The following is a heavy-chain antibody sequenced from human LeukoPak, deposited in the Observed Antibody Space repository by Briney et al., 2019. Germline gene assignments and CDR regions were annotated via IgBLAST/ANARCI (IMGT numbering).Heavy chain of an antibody. CDR3: VKDRRLDYSRFDC. Sequence: PGGSLRLSCSASGFTFNSYAMHWVRQAPGRGLEYVSGIRSNGGSTYYADSVKGRFTISRDNSKNTLYLQMSGLRAEDTAVYYCVKDRRLDYSRFDCWGQGTLVTVSS. CDR1: GFTFNSYA. D-gene: IGHD2-15*01. J-gene: IGHJ4*02. CDR2: IRSNGGST. V-gene: IGHV3-64D*06.